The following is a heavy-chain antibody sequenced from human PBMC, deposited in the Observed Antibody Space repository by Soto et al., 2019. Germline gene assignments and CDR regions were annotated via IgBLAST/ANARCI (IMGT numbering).Heavy chain of an antibody. CDR2: IYYSGST. V-gene: IGHV4-31*03. CDR3: ASRKSIAAAGRSWFDP. J-gene: IGHJ5*02. D-gene: IGHD6-13*01. CDR1: GGSISSGGDY. Sequence: SETLSLTCTVSGGSISSGGDYWSWIRQHPGKGLEWIGYIYYSGSTYYNPSLKRRVTISVDTSKNQFSLKLSSVTAADTAVYYCASRKSIAAAGRSWFDPWGQGTLVTVSS.